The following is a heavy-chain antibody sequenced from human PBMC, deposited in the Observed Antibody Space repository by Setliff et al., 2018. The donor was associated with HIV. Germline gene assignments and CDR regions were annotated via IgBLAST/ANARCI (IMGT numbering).Heavy chain of an antibody. CDR2: IYRNGST. D-gene: IGHD2-15*01. Sequence: SETLSLTCTVSGGSISIGGYYWGWIRQHPGKGLEWIGYIYRNGSTYYNPSLKSRLIISVDTSKNQFSLKLSSVTAADTAVYYCARGGGSRAATSSYYYMDVWGKGTTVTVSS. J-gene: IGHJ6*03. V-gene: IGHV4-31*03. CDR3: ARGGGSRAATSSYYYMDV. CDR1: GGSISIGGYY.